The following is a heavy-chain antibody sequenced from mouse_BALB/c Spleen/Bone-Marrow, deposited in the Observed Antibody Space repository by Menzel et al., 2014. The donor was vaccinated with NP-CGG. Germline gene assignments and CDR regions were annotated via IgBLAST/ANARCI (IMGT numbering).Heavy chain of an antibody. Sequence: EVKLVESGGGLVQPGGSLELSCAASRFDFSRYWMSWVRQAPGKGLEWIGEINPDSSTINYTPSLKDKFIISRDNAKNTLYLQMSKVRSEDTALYYCARPGDYDAMDYWGQGTSVTVSS. J-gene: IGHJ4*01. CDR3: ARPGDYDAMDY. V-gene: IGHV4-1*02. CDR1: RFDFSRYW. CDR2: INPDSSTI.